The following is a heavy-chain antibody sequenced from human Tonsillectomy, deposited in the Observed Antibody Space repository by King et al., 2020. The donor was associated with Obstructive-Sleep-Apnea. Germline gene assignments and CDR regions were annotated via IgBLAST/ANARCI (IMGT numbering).Heavy chain of an antibody. CDR3: ARDLAGDDYGDGGDYYGMDV. CDR1: GFTFSSYS. D-gene: IGHD4-17*01. CDR2: ISSSSSTI. Sequence: QLVQSGGGLVQPGGSLRLSCAASGFTFSSYSMNWVRQAPGKGLEWVSYISSSSSTIYYADSVKGRFTISRDNAKNSLYLQMNSLRAEDTAVYYCARDLAGDDYGDGGDYYGMDVWGQGTTVTVSS. V-gene: IGHV3-48*01. J-gene: IGHJ6*02.